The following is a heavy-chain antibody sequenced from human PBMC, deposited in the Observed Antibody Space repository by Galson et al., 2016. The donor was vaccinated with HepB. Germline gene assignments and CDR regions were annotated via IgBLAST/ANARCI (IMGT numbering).Heavy chain of an antibody. CDR2: ISAYNGNT. D-gene: IGHD6-6*01. Sequence: SVKVSCKASGYTFTSYGISWVRQAPGQGLEWMGWISAYNGNTNYAQKLQGRVTMTTDTSTSTAYMELRSLRSDDTAVYYCARGEDSSSSSLFGWAGYLRISGNWFDPWGQGTLVTVSP. CDR1: GYTFTSYG. V-gene: IGHV1-18*04. CDR3: ARGEDSSSSSLFGWAGYLRISGNWFDP. J-gene: IGHJ5*02.